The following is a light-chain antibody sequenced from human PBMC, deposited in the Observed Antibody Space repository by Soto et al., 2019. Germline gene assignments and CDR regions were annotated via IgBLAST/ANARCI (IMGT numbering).Light chain of an antibody. J-gene: IGLJ3*02. Sequence: QSVLTQPASVSGSPGQSITISCTGTSNDVGGYNYVSWYQQHPGKAPKLMIYEVSNRPSGVSNRFSGSKSGNTASLTISGLQAEDEADYYCNSYTSSSTGVFGGGTKLTVL. V-gene: IGLV2-14*01. CDR2: EVS. CDR3: NSYTSSSTGV. CDR1: SNDVGGYNY.